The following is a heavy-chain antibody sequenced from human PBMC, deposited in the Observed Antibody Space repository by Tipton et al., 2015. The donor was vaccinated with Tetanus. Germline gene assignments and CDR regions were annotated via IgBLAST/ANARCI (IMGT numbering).Heavy chain of an antibody. CDR1: GGSMSTSGHY. Sequence: PGLVKPSETLSLTCTVSGGSMSTSGHYGAWVRQSPGQGLEWIGSLSYSGRTYYNPSLKSRVTMSVDTSKKDFSVRLRSVTAADTAVYYCARLREIVSRSGWDFDYWGQGILVTVSS. CDR2: LSYSGRT. V-gene: IGHV4-39*02. CDR3: ARLREIVSRSGWDFDY. D-gene: IGHD5/OR15-5a*01. J-gene: IGHJ4*02.